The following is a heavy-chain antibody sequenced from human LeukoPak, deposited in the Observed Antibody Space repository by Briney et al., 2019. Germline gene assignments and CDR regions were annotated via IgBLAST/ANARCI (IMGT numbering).Heavy chain of an antibody. CDR3: VKTSVEYYYDSSGYYYFDY. CDR1: GFTFDDYA. Sequence: GGSLRLSCAASGFTFDDYAMHWVRQAPGKGVEWVSLISWDGGSTYYADSVKGRFTISRDNSKSSLYLQMNSLRAEDTALYYCVKTSVEYYYDSSGYYYFDYWGQGTLVTVSS. D-gene: IGHD3-22*01. J-gene: IGHJ4*02. V-gene: IGHV3-43D*03. CDR2: ISWDGGST.